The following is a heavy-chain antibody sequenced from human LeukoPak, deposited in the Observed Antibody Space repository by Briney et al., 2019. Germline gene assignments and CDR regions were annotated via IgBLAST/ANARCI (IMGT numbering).Heavy chain of an antibody. Sequence: GGSLSLSCAVSGFTLSNYWMYWVRQARGKGLVWVSRTSPDETFTAYADCVKGRFSISRDIAKNTFYLQMNSLRAEDTAVYYCSRDLRASDHWGQGTLVTVSS. J-gene: IGHJ4*02. CDR2: TSPDETFT. CDR1: GFTLSNYW. V-gene: IGHV3-74*01. CDR3: SRDLRASDH.